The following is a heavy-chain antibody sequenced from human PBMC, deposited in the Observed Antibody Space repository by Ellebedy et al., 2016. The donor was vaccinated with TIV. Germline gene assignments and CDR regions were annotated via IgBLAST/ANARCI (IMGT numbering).Heavy chain of an antibody. Sequence: SETLSLXCSVSGGSLSTFQWNWIRQSPGGGLEWVGYMSYSGEATYNLSLESRLTISVDTSRNHLFLELRSVTAADTAIYYCARAAYSGGWPYGLDVWGQGTTVTVS. D-gene: IGHD6-19*01. J-gene: IGHJ6*02. CDR3: ARAAYSGGWPYGLDV. V-gene: IGHV4-59*12. CDR1: GGSLSTFQ. CDR2: MSYSGEA.